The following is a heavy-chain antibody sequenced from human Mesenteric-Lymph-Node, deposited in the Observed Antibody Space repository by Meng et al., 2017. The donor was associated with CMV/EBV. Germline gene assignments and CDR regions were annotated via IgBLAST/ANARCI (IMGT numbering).Heavy chain of an antibody. CDR1: GGSISSSSYY. Sequence: SETLSLTCTVSGGSISSSSYYWGWIRQPPGKGLEWIGSIYYSGSTYYNPSLKSRVTISVDTSKNQFSLKLSSVTAADTAVYYCARVSCTSPRCYHVSCGMDVWGQGTTVTVSS. D-gene: IGHD2-2*01. J-gene: IGHJ6*02. CDR3: ARVSCTSPRCYHVSCGMDV. CDR2: IYYSGST. V-gene: IGHV4-39*01.